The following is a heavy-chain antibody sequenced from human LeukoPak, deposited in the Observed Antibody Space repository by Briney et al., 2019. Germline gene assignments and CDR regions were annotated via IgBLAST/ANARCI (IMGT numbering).Heavy chain of an antibody. CDR3: ARNYGSGSYYNPADY. V-gene: IGHV3-20*01. CDR2: INWNGGST. Sequence: GGSLRLSCAASGFTFDDYGMSGVRQAAGKELEWVAGINWNGGSTGYADSVKGRFTISRDNAKNSLFLQMNSLRAEDTALYHCARNYGSGSYYNPADYWGQGTLVTVSS. CDR1: GFTFDDYG. D-gene: IGHD3-10*01. J-gene: IGHJ4*02.